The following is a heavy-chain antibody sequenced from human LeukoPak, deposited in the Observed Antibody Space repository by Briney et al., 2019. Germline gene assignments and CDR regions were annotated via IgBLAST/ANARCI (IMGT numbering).Heavy chain of an antibody. V-gene: IGHV1-69*05. D-gene: IGHD3-22*01. CDR2: IIPIFGTA. J-gene: IGHJ4*02. CDR3: ARTAYYYDSSVRYFDY. Sequence: SVKVSCKASGGTFSSYAISWVRQAPGQGLEWMGGIIPIFGTANYAQRFQGRVTITTDESTSTAYMELSSLRSEDTAVYYCARTAYYYDSSVRYFDYWGQGTLVTVSS. CDR1: GGTFSSYA.